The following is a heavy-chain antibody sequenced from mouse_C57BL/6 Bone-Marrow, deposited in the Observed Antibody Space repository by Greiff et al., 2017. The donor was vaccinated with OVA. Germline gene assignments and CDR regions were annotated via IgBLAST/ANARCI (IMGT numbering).Heavy chain of an antibody. CDR2: INPGSGGT. CDR1: GYAFTNYL. CDR3: AGAAWFAY. V-gene: IGHV1-54*01. J-gene: IGHJ3*01. Sequence: QVQLQQSGAELVRPGTSVKVSCKASGYAFTNYLIEWVKQRSGQGLEWIGVINPGSGGTNYNEKFKGKATLTADKSSSTAYMQLSSLTSEDSAVYFCAGAAWFAYWGQGTLVTVSA.